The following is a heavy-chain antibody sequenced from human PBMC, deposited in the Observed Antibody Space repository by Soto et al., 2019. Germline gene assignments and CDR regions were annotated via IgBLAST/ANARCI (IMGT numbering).Heavy chain of an antibody. CDR3: AKDYEFFDN. D-gene: IGHD3-22*01. CDR1: GFTFGSHS. Sequence: AGGSLRLSCAGSGFTFGSHSMTWVRQAPGKGLEWVSAIDGNGISKYYADSVKGRFTISRDNSKNTLYLRMNSLGPEDTAVYFCAKDYEFFDNWGQGTLVTVSS. J-gene: IGHJ4*02. V-gene: IGHV3-23*01. CDR2: IDGNGISK.